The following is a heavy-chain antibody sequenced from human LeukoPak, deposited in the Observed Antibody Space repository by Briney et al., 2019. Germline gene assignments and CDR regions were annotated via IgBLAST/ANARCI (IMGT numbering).Heavy chain of an antibody. D-gene: IGHD6-13*01. CDR1: GGSISSYY. Sequence: SETLSLTCTVSGGSISSYYWSWIRQPPGKGLEWIGYIYYSGSTNYNPSLKSRVTISVDTSKNQFSLKLSSVTAADTAVYYCARGHRGAAAGTWAWFDPWGQGTLVTVSS. CDR3: ARGHRGAAAGTWAWFDP. V-gene: IGHV4-59*12. CDR2: IYYSGST. J-gene: IGHJ5*02.